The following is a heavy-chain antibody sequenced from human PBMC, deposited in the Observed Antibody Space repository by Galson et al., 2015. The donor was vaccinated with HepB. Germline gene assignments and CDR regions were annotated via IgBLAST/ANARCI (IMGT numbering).Heavy chain of an antibody. J-gene: IGHJ4*02. CDR1: GFTFSNYW. V-gene: IGHV3-74*01. CDR3: TREHKTQDFEY. Sequence: SLRLSCAASGFTFSNYWMHWVRQAPGKGLVWVSRISGDGKTTTYADSVKGRFTMSRDNAKNTVYLQMNSLRAEDTAVYYCTREHKTQDFEYWGQGTLVTVSS. CDR2: ISGDGKTT.